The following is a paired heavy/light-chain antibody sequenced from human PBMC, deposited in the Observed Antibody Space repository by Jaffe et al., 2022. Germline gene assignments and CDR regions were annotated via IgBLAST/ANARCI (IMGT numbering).Heavy chain of an antibody. V-gene: IGHV3-7*01. D-gene: IGHD3-3*01. CDR3: ARDQRSITIFGVVAFFGY. CDR1: GFTFRSYW. CDR2: IKQDGSEK. Sequence: EVQLVESGGGLVQPGGSLRLSCAASGFTFRSYWMSWVRQAPGKGLEWVANIKQDGSEKYYVDSVKGRFTISRDNAKNSLYLQMNSLRAEDTAVYYCARDQRSITIFGVVAFFGYWGQGTLVTVSS. J-gene: IGHJ4*02.
Light chain of an antibody. Sequence: QPVLTQSSSASASLGSSVKLTCTLSSGHSSYIIAWHQQQPGKAPRYLMKLEGSGSYNKGSGVPDRFSGSSSGADRYLTISNLQSEDEADYYCETWDSNTHLWVFGGGTKLTVL. CDR3: ETWDSNTHLWV. CDR2: LEGSGSY. CDR1: SGHSSYI. V-gene: IGLV4-60*03. J-gene: IGLJ3*02.